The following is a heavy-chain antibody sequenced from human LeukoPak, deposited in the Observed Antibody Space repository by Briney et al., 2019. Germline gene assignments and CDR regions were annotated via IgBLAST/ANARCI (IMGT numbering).Heavy chain of an antibody. Sequence: NAGESLKISCKGSGYSFTYYWIGWVGQMPGKGLEWMGIIYPADSDTRYSPSFQGQITISADKSTGTAYLQWSSLKASDTAMYYCARLPIAGEWLGFFDYWGQGTLVTVSS. J-gene: IGHJ4*02. D-gene: IGHD6-19*01. V-gene: IGHV5-51*01. CDR1: GYSFTYYW. CDR3: ARLPIAGEWLGFFDY. CDR2: IYPADSDT.